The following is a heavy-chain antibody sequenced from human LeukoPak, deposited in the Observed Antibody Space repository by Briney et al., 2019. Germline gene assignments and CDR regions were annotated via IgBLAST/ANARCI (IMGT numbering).Heavy chain of an antibody. D-gene: IGHD3-10*01. CDR1: GGSISSYY. Sequence: PSETLSLTCTVSGGSISSYYWSWIRQPAGKGLEWIGRIYTSGSTNYNPSLKSRVTISVDTSKNQFSLKLSSVTAADTAVYYCARRGPTMVRGNYYYGMDVWGQGTTVTVSS. CDR3: ARRGPTMVRGNYYYGMDV. CDR2: IYTSGST. J-gene: IGHJ6*02. V-gene: IGHV4-4*07.